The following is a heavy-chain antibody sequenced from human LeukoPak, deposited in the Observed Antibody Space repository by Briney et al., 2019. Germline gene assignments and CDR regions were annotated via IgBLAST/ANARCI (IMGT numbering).Heavy chain of an antibody. D-gene: IGHD1-1*01. CDR1: DYTYTSYG. CDR2: ISGYNGNA. J-gene: IGHJ5*02. Sequence: GASVKVSRKASDYTYTSYGISWVRQAPGQGLEWMGWISGYNGNANYAQKFQARVTMTTDTSTTTAYMELRSLRSDDTAVYYCARDGTPGTTFRFDPWGQGTLVIVSS. V-gene: IGHV1-18*01. CDR3: ARDGTPGTTFRFDP.